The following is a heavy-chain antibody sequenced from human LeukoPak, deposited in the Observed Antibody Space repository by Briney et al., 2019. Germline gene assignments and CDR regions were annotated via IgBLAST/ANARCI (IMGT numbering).Heavy chain of an antibody. V-gene: IGHV3-48*03. Sequence: GGSLRLSCAASGFTFSSYEMNWVRQAPGKGLEWVSYISSSGSTIYYADSVKGRFTISRDNAKNSLYLQMNSLRAEDTAVYYCARDLSYYYGSGSLFDYWGQGTLVTVSS. CDR2: ISSSGSTI. CDR3: ARDLSYYYGSGSLFDY. J-gene: IGHJ4*02. CDR1: GFTFSSYE. D-gene: IGHD3-10*01.